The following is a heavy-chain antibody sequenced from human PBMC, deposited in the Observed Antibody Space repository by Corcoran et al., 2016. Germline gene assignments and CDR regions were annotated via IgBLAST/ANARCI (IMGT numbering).Heavy chain of an antibody. J-gene: IGHJ4*02. D-gene: IGHD6-13*01. CDR3: AKDIAAAGRGYFDY. CDR1: GFTFSSYG. Sequence: QVQLVESGGGVVQPGRSLRLSCAASGFTFSSYGMHWVRQAPGKGLEWVAVISYDGSNKYYADSVKGRFTISRDNSKNTLYLQMNSLRAEETAVDYCAKDIAAAGRGYFDYWGQGTLVTVSS. V-gene: IGHV3-30*18. CDR2: ISYDGSNK.